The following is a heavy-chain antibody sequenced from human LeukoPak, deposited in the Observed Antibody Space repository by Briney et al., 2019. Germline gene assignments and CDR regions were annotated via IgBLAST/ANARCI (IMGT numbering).Heavy chain of an antibody. CDR1: GGSISSSSYY. D-gene: IGHD3-10*01. V-gene: IGHV4-39*02. CDR2: IYYSGST. CDR3: AREVWFGELLFDY. Sequence: SETLSLTCTVSGGSISSSSYYWGWIRQPPGKGLEWIGSIYYSGSTYYNPSLKSRVTVSVDTSKNQFSLKLSSVTAADTAVYYCAREVWFGELLFDYWGQGTLVTVSS. J-gene: IGHJ4*02.